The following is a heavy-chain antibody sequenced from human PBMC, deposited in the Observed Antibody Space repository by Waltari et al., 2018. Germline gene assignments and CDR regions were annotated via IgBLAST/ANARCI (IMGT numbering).Heavy chain of an antibody. Sequence: EVQLVESGGGLVQPGGSLRLSCAASGFTFSSYWMSWVRQAPGKGLEWVANIKQDGSEKYYVDAVKGRVTISRDNAKNSLYLQMNSLRAEDTAVYYCARDLWFGELLNPDAFDIWGQGTMVTVSS. J-gene: IGHJ3*02. CDR2: IKQDGSEK. D-gene: IGHD3-10*01. V-gene: IGHV3-7*01. CDR1: GFTFSSYW. CDR3: ARDLWFGELLNPDAFDI.